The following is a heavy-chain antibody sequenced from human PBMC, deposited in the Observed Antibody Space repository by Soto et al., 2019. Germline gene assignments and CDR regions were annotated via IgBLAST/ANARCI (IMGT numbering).Heavy chain of an antibody. CDR3: AQRHGDEGDGGYYPLKFDY. CDR2: IYWDDDK. CDR1: GVSLSTSAVG. D-gene: IGHD3-22*01. V-gene: IGHV2-5*02. Sequence: SGPTLVNPTQTLTLTCTLSGVSLSTSAVGVGWIRQPPGKALEWLALIYWDDDKRYRPSLESRLNITQDTSKNQVVLRLANVDPADTGTYFLAQRHGDEGDGGYYPLKFDYWGREPWSPSPQ. J-gene: IGHJ4*02.